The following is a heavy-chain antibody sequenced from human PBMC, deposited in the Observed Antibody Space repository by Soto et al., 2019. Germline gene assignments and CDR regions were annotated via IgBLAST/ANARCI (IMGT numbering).Heavy chain of an antibody. CDR3: ARAFTYYYDSSGPAAVDAFDI. CDR2: TYYRSKWYN. CDR1: GDSVSSNSAA. J-gene: IGHJ3*02. V-gene: IGHV6-1*01. Sequence: QTLSLTCAISGDSVSSNSAAWNWIRQSPSRGLEWLGRTYYRSKWYNDYAVSVKSRITINPDTSKNQFSLQLNSVTPEDTAVYYCARAFTYYYDSSGPAAVDAFDIWGQGTMVTV. D-gene: IGHD3-22*01.